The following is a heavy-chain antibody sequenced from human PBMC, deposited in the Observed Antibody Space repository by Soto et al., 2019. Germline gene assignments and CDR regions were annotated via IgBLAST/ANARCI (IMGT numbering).Heavy chain of an antibody. J-gene: IGHJ4*02. CDR2: ISTYNGDT. V-gene: IGHV1-18*01. Sequence: QVQLVQSGAEVKKPGASVKVSCKASGYTFTSYGISWVRQAPGQGLEWMGWISTYNGDTNYVQRLQGRVTMTTDTSTSTAYMELRSLGSDDTAVYYCARDLIATSSGSPSHFDNWGQGTLVTVSS. CDR3: ARDLIATSSGSPSHFDN. CDR1: GYTFTSYG. D-gene: IGHD6-19*01.